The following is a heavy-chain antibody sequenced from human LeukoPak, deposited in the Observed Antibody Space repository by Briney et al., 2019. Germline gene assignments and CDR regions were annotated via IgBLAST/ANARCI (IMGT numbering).Heavy chain of an antibody. CDR2: ISYDGSNK. CDR1: GFTVSSNY. D-gene: IGHD3-10*02. Sequence: PGGSLRLSCAASGFTVSSNYMSWVRQAPGKGLEWMSVISYDGSNKYFADSVKGRFTISRDNSKNTLYLQMNSLRAEDTAVYYCAELGITMIGGVWGKGTTVTISS. J-gene: IGHJ6*04. V-gene: IGHV3-30*18. CDR3: AELGITMIGGV.